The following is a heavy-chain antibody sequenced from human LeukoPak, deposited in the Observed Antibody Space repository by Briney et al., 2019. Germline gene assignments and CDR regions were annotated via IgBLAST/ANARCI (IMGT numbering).Heavy chain of an antibody. CDR3: ARERSGSNDY. V-gene: IGHV3-21*05. Sequence: GGSLRLSCAASGFTFSSYSMNWVRQAPGKGLEWVSYISSSSSYIYYADSVKGRFTISRDNAKNSLYLQMNSLRAEDTAVYYCARERSGSNDYWGQGTLVTVSS. CDR2: ISSSSSYI. J-gene: IGHJ4*02. CDR1: GFTFSSYS. D-gene: IGHD3-3*01.